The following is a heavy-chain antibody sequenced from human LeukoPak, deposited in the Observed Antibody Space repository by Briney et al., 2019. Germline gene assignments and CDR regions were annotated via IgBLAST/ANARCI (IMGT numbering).Heavy chain of an antibody. CDR3: TKTGGPWD. D-gene: IGHD7-27*01. CDR1: GFTFSSYA. CDR2: IYNDGTT. J-gene: IGHJ4*02. V-gene: IGHV3-23*01. Sequence: GGSLRLSCAASGFTFSSYAMSWVRQAPGKGLEWVSVIYNDGTTYYADSVKGRFTISRDNPKNTLYLQMNALRAEDTAAYYCTKTGGPWDWGQGTLVTVSS.